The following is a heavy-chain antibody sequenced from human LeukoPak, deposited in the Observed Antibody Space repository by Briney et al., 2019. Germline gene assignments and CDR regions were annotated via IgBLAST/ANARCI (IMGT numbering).Heavy chain of an antibody. CDR1: GGSFSGYY. D-gene: IGHD2-8*01. J-gene: IGHJ6*03. V-gene: IGHV4-34*01. CDR3: AKDRCSNGIGCYYYYMDV. Sequence: SETLSLTCAVYGGSFSGYYWSWIRQPPGKGLEWIGEINHSGSTNYNPSLKSRVTISVDTSKNQFSLKLSSVTAADTAVYYCAKDRCSNGIGCYYYYMDVWGKGTTVTISS. CDR2: INHSGST.